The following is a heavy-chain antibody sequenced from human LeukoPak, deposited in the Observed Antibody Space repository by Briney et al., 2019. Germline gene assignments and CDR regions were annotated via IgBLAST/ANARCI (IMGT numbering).Heavy chain of an antibody. CDR3: AREHSSGSYSYFDY. J-gene: IGHJ4*02. CDR1: GFTFSIYS. D-gene: IGHD3-10*01. V-gene: IGHV3-21*01. CDR2: IISSGSYI. Sequence: PGGSLRLSCAASGFTFSIYSMDWVRQAPGKGLEWVSSIISSGSYIYYADSVKGRFTISRDNAKNSLYLQMNSLRAEDTAVYYCAREHSSGSYSYFDYWGQGTLVTVSS.